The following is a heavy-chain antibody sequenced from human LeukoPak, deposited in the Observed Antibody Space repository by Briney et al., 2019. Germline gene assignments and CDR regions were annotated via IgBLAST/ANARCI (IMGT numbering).Heavy chain of an antibody. CDR2: ISWNTGNL. J-gene: IGHJ5*02. V-gene: IGHV3-9*01. D-gene: IGHD2-21*02. CDR1: GFRFADYA. Sequence: GGSLRLSCAASGFRFADYAMHWVRQPPGKGLEWVSGISWNTGNLGYADSVKGRFTISRDNATIYLYLQMNSLRVEDTALYYCAKAPGVTAVWFDPWGQGTLVTVSS. CDR3: AKAPGVTAVWFDP.